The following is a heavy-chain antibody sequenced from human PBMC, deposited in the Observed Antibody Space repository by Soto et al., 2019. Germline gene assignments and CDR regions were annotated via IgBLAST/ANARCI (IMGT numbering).Heavy chain of an antibody. J-gene: IGHJ3*01. CDR3: ATRQGGAFAL. Sequence: QLRLQESGPGLVKPSETLSLICTVSGDSITSSYWSWIRQPPGKGLEYIGYVSASGSTAYTESLQSRVTISVDTSRTGCSLTLNSVTAADTAVYYCATRQGGAFALWGTGTKVVVS. D-gene: IGHD3-16*01. V-gene: IGHV4-4*09. CDR1: GDSITSSY. CDR2: VSASGST.